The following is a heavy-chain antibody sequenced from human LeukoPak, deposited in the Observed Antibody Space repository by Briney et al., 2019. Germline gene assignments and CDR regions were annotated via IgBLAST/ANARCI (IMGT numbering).Heavy chain of an antibody. Sequence: GGSLRLSCPASGFSFSSYAMHWVRQAPGKGLEWVAYIYYDGRDKDYADSVKGRFTISRDNSKNTLYLQMNSLRAEDTAVYYCARGGFMHALDIWGQGMKVTVSS. D-gene: IGHD3-16*01. CDR2: IYYDGRDK. V-gene: IGHV3-30*19. CDR1: GFSFSSYA. CDR3: ARGGFMHALDI. J-gene: IGHJ3*02.